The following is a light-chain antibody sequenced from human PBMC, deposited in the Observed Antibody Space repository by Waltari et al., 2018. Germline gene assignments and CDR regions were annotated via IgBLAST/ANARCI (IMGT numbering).Light chain of an antibody. V-gene: IGKV1-39*01. CDR2: ATS. J-gene: IGKJ1*01. CDR1: QSVRNF. CDR3: QQGYMTPRT. Sequence: DIQMTQSPSSLSASVGDRVTISCRASQSVRNFLNWYQQEPWKAPKLLIYATSSLQTGVPSRFSGSGSGTDFTLSISSLQPEDFAIYFCQQGYMTPRTFGQGTKVEIK.